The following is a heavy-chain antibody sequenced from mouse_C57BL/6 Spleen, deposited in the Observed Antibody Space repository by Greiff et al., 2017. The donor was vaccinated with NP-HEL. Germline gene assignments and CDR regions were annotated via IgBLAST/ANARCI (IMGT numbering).Heavy chain of an antibody. CDR2: IDPSDSYT. V-gene: IGHV1-50*01. J-gene: IGHJ1*03. D-gene: IGHD4-1*01. Sequence: VQLQQPGAELVKPGASVKLSCKASGYTFTSYWMQWVKQRPGQGLEWIGEIDPSDSYTNYNQKFKGKATLTVDTSSSTAYMQLSSLTSEDSAVYYGARRLANWYWYFDVWGTGTTVTVSS. CDR1: GYTFTSYW. CDR3: ARRLANWYWYFDV.